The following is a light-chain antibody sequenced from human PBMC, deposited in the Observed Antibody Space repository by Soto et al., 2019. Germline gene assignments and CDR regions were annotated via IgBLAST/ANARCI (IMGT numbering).Light chain of an antibody. CDR2: GAS. CDR1: QSVSSSF. CDR3: QRYGSSPIT. J-gene: IGKJ5*01. V-gene: IGKV3-20*01. Sequence: EIVLTQSPGTLSLSPGERATLSCRASQSVSSSFLAWYQQKPGQAPRLLIYGASSRATGVPDRFSGSGSGTDFTLTISRLEPEDVEMSYCQRYGSSPITFGQGTRLEIK.